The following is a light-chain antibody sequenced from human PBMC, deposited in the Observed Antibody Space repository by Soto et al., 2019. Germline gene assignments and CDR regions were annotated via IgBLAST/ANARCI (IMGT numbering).Light chain of an antibody. CDR3: LQHNSYPWT. CDR1: QSVSSSY. CDR2: GAS. Sequence: EIVLTQSPGTLSLSPGERATLSCRASQSVSSSYLAWYQQKPGQAPRLLIYGASSRATGIPDRFSGSGSATEGTLTISSLQPEDCETYYGLQHNSYPWTFGQGTKVDIK. J-gene: IGKJ1*01. V-gene: IGKV3-20*01.